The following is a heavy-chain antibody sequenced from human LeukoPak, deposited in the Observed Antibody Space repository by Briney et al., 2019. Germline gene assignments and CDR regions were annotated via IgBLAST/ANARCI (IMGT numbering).Heavy chain of an antibody. Sequence: SETLSLTCAVSGYSISSDNYWVWIRQPPGQGLEWTGGIYHSGSIYYNPSLKSRVTMSVDTSKNQFSLKLSSVTAADTAVYYCARAPRDSSSSNYMRRFDYWGQGTLVTVPS. CDR3: ARAPRDSSSSNYMRRFDY. CDR1: GYSISSDNY. CDR2: IYHSGSI. D-gene: IGHD3-22*01. V-gene: IGHV4-38-2*01. J-gene: IGHJ4*02.